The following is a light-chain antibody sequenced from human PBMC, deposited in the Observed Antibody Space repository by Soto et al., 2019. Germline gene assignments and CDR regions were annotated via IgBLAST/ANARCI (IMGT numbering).Light chain of an antibody. CDR2: NAS. V-gene: IGKV3-11*01. Sequence: EIVLTQSPATLSLSPGERATLSCRASQTVGKYLAWYQQKPGQAPRLLIYNASNRATGIPARFSGSGSGTDFELTISRLEPEDFAVYYCQQRSTWPLITFGQGTRLEI. CDR3: QQRSTWPLIT. J-gene: IGKJ5*01. CDR1: QTVGKY.